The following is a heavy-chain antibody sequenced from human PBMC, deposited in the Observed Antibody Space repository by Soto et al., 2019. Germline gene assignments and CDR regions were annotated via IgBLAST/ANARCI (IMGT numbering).Heavy chain of an antibody. CDR2: INHSGIT. CDR1: GGSFSGYF. J-gene: IGHJ4*02. D-gene: IGHD1-1*01. Sequence: SETLSLTCTVSGGSFSGYFWTWIRQPPGKGLEWLAEINHSGITDYNPSVESRVSMSVDTSKNQFSLRLYSVTAADTAVYYCVRGPYNYNSRYFDYWGQGTLVTVSS. CDR3: VRGPYNYNSRYFDY. V-gene: IGHV4-34*01.